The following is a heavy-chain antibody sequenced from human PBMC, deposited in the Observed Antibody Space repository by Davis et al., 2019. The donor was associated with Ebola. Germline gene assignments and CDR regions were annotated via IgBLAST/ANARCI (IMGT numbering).Heavy chain of an antibody. CDR1: GYSFINYW. CDR3: ARAEGSSSWYRWFDP. D-gene: IGHD6-13*01. CDR2: IYPGDSDT. J-gene: IGHJ5*02. Sequence: GESLKISCKGSGYSFINYWIAWVRQLPGKGLEWMSVIYPGDSDTRYSPSFKGQVTISVDKSISTAYMELSRLRSDDTAVYYCARAEGSSSWYRWFDPWGQGTLVTVSS. V-gene: IGHV5-51*01.